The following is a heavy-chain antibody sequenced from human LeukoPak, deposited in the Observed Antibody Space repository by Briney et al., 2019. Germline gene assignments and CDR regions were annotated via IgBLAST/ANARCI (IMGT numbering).Heavy chain of an antibody. V-gene: IGHV1-46*01. CDR1: GYTFTSYY. J-gene: IGHJ4*02. CDR3: ARGQTYNYDSSGLRTPTAPQFDY. D-gene: IGHD3-22*01. Sequence: ASVKVSCKASGYTFTSYYMHWVRQAPGQGLEWMGIINPSGGSTSYAQKFQGRVTMTRDMSTSTVYMELSSLRSEDTAVYYCARGQTYNYDSSGLRTPTAPQFDYWGQGTLVTVSS. CDR2: INPSGGST.